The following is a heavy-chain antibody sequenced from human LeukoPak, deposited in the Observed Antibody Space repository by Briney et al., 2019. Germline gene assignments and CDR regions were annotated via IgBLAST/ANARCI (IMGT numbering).Heavy chain of an antibody. D-gene: IGHD6-19*01. J-gene: IGHJ6*03. Sequence: ASVKVSCKASGYTFTSYDINWVRQATGQGLEWMGRMNPNSGNTGYAQKFQGRVTMTRNTSISTAYMELSSLRSEDTAVYYCARVAVAGPYYYYMDVWGKGTTVTVSS. CDR1: GYTFTSYD. V-gene: IGHV1-8*01. CDR3: ARVAVAGPYYYYMDV. CDR2: MNPNSGNT.